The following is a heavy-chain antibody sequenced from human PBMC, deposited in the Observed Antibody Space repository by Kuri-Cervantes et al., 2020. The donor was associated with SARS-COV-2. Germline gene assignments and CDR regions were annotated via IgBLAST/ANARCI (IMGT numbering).Heavy chain of an antibody. D-gene: IGHD3-10*01. CDR3: ARDDRAGHFDV. CDR1: GFTFSDYY. CDR2: ISSSGGST. Sequence: GESLKISCAASGFTFSDYYMSWIRQAPGKGLEWISYISSSGGSTNYADSVKGRFTISRDNAKNSVYLQMNSLRAEDTAVYYCARDDRAGHFDVWGQGTMVTVSS. J-gene: IGHJ3*01. V-gene: IGHV3-11*06.